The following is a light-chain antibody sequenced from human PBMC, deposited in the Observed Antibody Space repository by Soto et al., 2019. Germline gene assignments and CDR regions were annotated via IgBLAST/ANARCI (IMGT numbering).Light chain of an antibody. V-gene: IGLV2-23*01. CDR1: SSDVGSYNL. Sequence: QSALTQPASVSGSTGQSSTISCTGTSSDVGSYNLVSWYQQHPGKAPKLMIYEGSKRHSGVSNRFSGSKSGNTASLTVSGLQAEDEADYYCCSYAGSSTGFGGGTKLTVL. J-gene: IGLJ2*01. CDR3: CSYAGSSTG. CDR2: EGS.